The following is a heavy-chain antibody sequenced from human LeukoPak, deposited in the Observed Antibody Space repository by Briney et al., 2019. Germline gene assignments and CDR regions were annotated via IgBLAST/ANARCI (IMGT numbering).Heavy chain of an antibody. CDR1: GYSFTSYW. D-gene: IGHD2-2*01. V-gene: IGHV5-51*01. CDR3: ARHRGAIVVVPAATSTNFYGMDV. Sequence: GESLKTSCKGSGYSFTSYWIGWVRQMPGKGLEWMGIIYPGDSDTRYSPSFQGQVTISADKSISTAYLQWSSLKASDTAMYYCARHRGAIVVVPAATSTNFYGMDVWGQGTTVTVSS. J-gene: IGHJ6*02. CDR2: IYPGDSDT.